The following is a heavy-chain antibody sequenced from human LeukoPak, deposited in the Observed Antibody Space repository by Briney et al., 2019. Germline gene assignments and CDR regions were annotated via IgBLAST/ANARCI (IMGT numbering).Heavy chain of an antibody. CDR1: GGTFSSYA. Sequence: ASVKVSCKASGGTFSSYAISWVRQAPGQGLEWMGWISAYNGNTNYAQKLQGRVTMTTDTSTSTAYMELRSLRSDDTAVYYCASTGIAVASFDYWGQGTLVTVSS. CDR3: ASTGIAVASFDY. D-gene: IGHD6-19*01. J-gene: IGHJ4*02. CDR2: ISAYNGNT. V-gene: IGHV1-18*01.